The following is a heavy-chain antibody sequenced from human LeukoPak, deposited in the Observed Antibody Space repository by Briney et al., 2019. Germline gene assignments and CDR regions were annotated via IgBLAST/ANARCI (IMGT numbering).Heavy chain of an antibody. CDR1: GCTFSSYA. CDR3: AREPTPDYGDYGRAFDY. CDR2: IIPILGIA. V-gene: IGHV1-69*04. Sequence: ASVKVSCKASGCTFSSYAISWVRQAAGQGLEWMGRIIPILGIANYAQKFQGRVTITADKSTSTAYMELSSLRSEDTAVYYCAREPTPDYGDYGRAFDYWGQGTLVTVSS. J-gene: IGHJ4*02. D-gene: IGHD4-17*01.